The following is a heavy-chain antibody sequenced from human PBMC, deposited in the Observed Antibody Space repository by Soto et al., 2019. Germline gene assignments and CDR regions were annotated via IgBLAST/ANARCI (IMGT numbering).Heavy chain of an antibody. Sequence: QVQLVESGGGLVKPGGFLRLSCAASGFTFSDHYMSWIRQAPGKGLEWVSQISSSAGTIYYADSVKGRFTISRDNSKNPLYLQMDGLRADDTAVDYCVRASAESAVAGEVDFWGRGTLVTVSS. CDR1: GFTFSDHY. J-gene: IGHJ4*02. V-gene: IGHV3-11*01. CDR3: VRASAESAVAGEVDF. D-gene: IGHD6-19*01. CDR2: ISSSAGTI.